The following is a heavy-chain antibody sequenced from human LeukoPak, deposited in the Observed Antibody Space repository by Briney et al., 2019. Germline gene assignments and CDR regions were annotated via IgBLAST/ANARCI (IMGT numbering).Heavy chain of an antibody. CDR1: GGSFSGYY. CDR2: INPRGST. Sequence: SETLSLTCGVYGGSFSGYYWSWIRQPPGKGLEWIGEINPRGSTNYNPSLKSRVTLSADTSKNQFSLTLNSVTAADTAVYYCARRRLRHYFDYWGQGTLVTVSS. D-gene: IGHD5-24*01. CDR3: ARRRLRHYFDY. V-gene: IGHV4-34*01. J-gene: IGHJ4*02.